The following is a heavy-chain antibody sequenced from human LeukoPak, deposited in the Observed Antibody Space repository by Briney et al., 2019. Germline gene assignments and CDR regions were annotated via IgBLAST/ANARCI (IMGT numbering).Heavy chain of an antibody. J-gene: IGHJ4*02. Sequence: GGSLRLSCAASGFTVSTNYMSWVRQAPGKGLEWVSIIYSGGNTYYADSVKGRFTISRGNAKNSLFLQMNSLRAEDTAVYYCARVGAYNWNYICDYWSQGTLVTVSS. V-gene: IGHV3-53*01. D-gene: IGHD1-7*01. CDR3: ARVGAYNWNYICDY. CDR1: GFTVSTNY. CDR2: IYSGGNT.